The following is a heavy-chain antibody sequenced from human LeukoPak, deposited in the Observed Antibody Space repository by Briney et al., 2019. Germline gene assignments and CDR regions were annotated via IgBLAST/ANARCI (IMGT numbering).Heavy chain of an antibody. D-gene: IGHD1-14*01. V-gene: IGHV1-2*02. CDR2: INPNSGGT. CDR1: GYTFTGYY. Sequence: ASVKVSCKASGYTFTGYYMHWVRQAPGQGLEWMGWINPNSGGTNYAQKFQGRVTMTRDTSISTAYMELSRLRSDDTAVYYCARARSITGTTRWFDPWGQGTLVTVSS. CDR3: ARARSITGTTRWFDP. J-gene: IGHJ5*02.